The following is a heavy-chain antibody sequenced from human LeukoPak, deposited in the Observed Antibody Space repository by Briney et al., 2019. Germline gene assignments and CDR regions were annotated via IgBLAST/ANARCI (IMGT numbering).Heavy chain of an antibody. CDR1: GGSISSGDYY. J-gene: IGHJ4*02. Sequence: PSQTLSLTCTVSGGSISSGDYYWSWIRQPPGKGLEWIGYIYYSGSTYYNPSLKSRVTISVDTSKNQFSLKLSSVTAADTAVYYCARSPEESEYSSGWVDYWGQGTWSPSPQ. CDR2: IYYSGST. CDR3: ARSPEESEYSSGWVDY. D-gene: IGHD6-19*01. V-gene: IGHV4-30-4*01.